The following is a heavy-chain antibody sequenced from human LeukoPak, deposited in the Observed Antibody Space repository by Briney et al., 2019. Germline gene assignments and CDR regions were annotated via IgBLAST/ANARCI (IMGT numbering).Heavy chain of an antibody. V-gene: IGHV1-18*01. CDR2: ISAYNGNT. Sequence: ASVKVSCKAFGYTFTSYGISWVRQAPGQGLEWMGWISAYNGNTNYAQKLQGRVTMTTDTSTSTAYMELRSLTSDDTAVYYCARVGSSSWYRWYFDLWGRGTLVTVSS. CDR1: GYTFTSYG. CDR3: ARVGSSSWYRWYFDL. D-gene: IGHD6-13*01. J-gene: IGHJ2*01.